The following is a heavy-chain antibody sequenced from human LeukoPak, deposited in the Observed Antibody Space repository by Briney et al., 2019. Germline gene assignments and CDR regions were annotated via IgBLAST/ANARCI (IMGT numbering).Heavy chain of an antibody. V-gene: IGHV3-23*01. D-gene: IGHD5-12*01. CDR2: ISGSGGST. J-gene: IGHJ5*02. CDR3: AKGVKWLGLDWFDP. CDR1: GFTFSSYA. Sequence: GGSLRLSCAASGFTFSSYAMSWVRQAPGKGLEWVSAISGSGGSTYYADSVKGRFTIFRDNYKNTLYLQMNSLRAEDTAVYYCAKGVKWLGLDWFDPWGQGTLVTVSS.